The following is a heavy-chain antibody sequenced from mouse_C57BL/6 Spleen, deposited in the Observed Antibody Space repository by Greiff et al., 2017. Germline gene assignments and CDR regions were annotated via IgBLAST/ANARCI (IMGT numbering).Heavy chain of an antibody. J-gene: IGHJ2*01. CDR3: ARRGIYYGNLYFDY. CDR1: GYTFTSYW. D-gene: IGHD2-1*01. Sequence: QVQLQQPGAELVKPGASVKLSCKASGYTFTSYWMQWVKQRPGQGLEWIGEIDPSDSYTNYNQKFKGKATLTVDTSSSTAYMQLSSLTSEDSAVYYCARRGIYYGNLYFDYWGQGTTLTGSS. CDR2: IDPSDSYT. V-gene: IGHV1-50*01.